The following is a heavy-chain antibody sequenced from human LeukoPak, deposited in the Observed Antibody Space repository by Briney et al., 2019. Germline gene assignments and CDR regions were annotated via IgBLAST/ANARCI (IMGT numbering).Heavy chain of an antibody. CDR1: GFTFDDYA. CDR3: AKDMAGYSYGRIDY. Sequence: GGSLRLSCAASGFTFDDYAMHWVRQAPGKGLEWVSLISGDGGSTYYADSVKGRFTISRDNSKNSLYLQMNSQRTEDTALYYCAKDMAGYSYGRIDYWGQGTLVTVSS. J-gene: IGHJ4*02. D-gene: IGHD5-18*01. CDR2: ISGDGGST. V-gene: IGHV3-43*02.